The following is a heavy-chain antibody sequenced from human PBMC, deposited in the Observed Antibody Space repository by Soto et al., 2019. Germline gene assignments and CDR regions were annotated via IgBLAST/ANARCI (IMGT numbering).Heavy chain of an antibody. V-gene: IGHV4-30-4*01. CDR2: IYHTGCR. Sequence: QVQLQESGPRLVKTSQTLSLTCTVSGGTMISDDYYWSWIRQPPGKGLEWIGYIYHTGCRYYNPALKSRVTLSVDTSKNKFSLNMSSVTAADTAVYYCARDYRSGYDNWGRGILVSVSS. CDR3: ARDYRSGYDN. J-gene: IGHJ4*02. CDR1: GGTMISDDYY. D-gene: IGHD5-12*01.